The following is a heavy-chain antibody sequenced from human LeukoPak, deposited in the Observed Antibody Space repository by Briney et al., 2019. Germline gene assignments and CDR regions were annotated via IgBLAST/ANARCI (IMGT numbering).Heavy chain of an antibody. CDR3: ARDWGAAAGTHFDL. V-gene: IGHV4-31*03. CDR1: GGSISSGGSY. D-gene: IGHD6-13*01. J-gene: IGHJ4*02. Sequence: SQTLSLTCTVSGGSISSGGSYWSWIRQHPGKGLEWIGYIYYNGGTYYNPSLKSRLTISSETSKNQFSLKLSSVTAADTAVYYCARDWGAAAGTHFDLWGQGTLVTVSS. CDR2: IYYNGGT.